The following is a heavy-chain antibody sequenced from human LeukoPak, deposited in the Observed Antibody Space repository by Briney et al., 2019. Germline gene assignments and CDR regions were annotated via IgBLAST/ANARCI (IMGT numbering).Heavy chain of an antibody. CDR3: ANLYYDFPF. Sequence: GGSLSPSCEAFGFTLSSNAMSWVRKAPGKGLEWVSAISGSGGTTYYADSMKGRFTISRDNSKHMVYLQMNSLRAEDTAMYYCANLYYDFPFWGQGTLVTVSS. J-gene: IGHJ4*02. D-gene: IGHD3/OR15-3a*01. CDR2: ISGSGGTT. CDR1: GFTLSSNA. V-gene: IGHV3-23*01.